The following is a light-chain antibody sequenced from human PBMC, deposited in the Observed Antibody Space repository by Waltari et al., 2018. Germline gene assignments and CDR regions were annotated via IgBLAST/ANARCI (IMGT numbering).Light chain of an antibody. J-gene: IGKJ2*01. CDR2: GAS. Sequence: EIVMTQYPATLSVSPGERPTLSCRASQSVSSNLAWYQQKPGQAPRLLIYGASTRATGIPARFSGSGSGTEFTLTISSLQSEDFAVYYCQQYNNWPPYTFGQGTKLEIK. CDR3: QQYNNWPPYT. CDR1: QSVSSN. V-gene: IGKV3-15*01.